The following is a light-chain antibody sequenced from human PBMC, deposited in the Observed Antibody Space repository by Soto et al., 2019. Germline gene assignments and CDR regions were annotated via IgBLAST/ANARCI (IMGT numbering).Light chain of an antibody. CDR3: GTWDNSLSGWV. V-gene: IGLV1-51*02. Sequence: QSVLTQPPSVSAAPGQTVTISCSGSSSNIGNNYVSWYQQLPGTAPKLLISANNERPSGIPGRFSGSKSGASATLDITGLQTGDEADYYCGTWDNSLSGWVFGGGTKVTVL. CDR2: ANN. J-gene: IGLJ3*02. CDR1: SSNIGNNY.